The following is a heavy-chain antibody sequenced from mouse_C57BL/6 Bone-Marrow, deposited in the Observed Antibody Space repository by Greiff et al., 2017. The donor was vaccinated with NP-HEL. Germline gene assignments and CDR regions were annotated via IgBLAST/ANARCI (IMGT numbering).Heavy chain of an antibody. CDR2: IDPSDSET. CDR3: ARFGHYYGSSYSFDY. D-gene: IGHD1-1*01. Sequence: QVQLQQSGAELVRPGSSVKLSCKASGYTFTSYWMHWVKQRPIQGLEWIGNIDPSDSETHYNQKFKDKATLTVDKSSSTAYMQLSSLTSEDSAVYYCARFGHYYGSSYSFDYWGQGTTLTVSS. V-gene: IGHV1-52*01. J-gene: IGHJ2*01. CDR1: GYTFTSYW.